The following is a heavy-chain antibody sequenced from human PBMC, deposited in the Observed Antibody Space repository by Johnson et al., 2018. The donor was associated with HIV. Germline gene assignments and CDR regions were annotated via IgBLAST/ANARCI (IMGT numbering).Heavy chain of an antibody. Sequence: VQLVESGGGLVQPGGSLRLSCAASGFTFSSYDMHWVRQATGKGLEWVSAIGTAGDTYYPGSVKGRFTISRDNSKNTLYLQMNSLRAEDTAVYYCAKDPGITMIAHAFDIWGQGTMVTVSS. V-gene: IGHV3-13*01. CDR2: IGTAGDT. D-gene: IGHD3-22*01. CDR1: GFTFSSYD. CDR3: AKDPGITMIAHAFDI. J-gene: IGHJ3*02.